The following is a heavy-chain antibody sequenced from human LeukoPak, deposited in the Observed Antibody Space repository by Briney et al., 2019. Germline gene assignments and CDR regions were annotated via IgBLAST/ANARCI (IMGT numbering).Heavy chain of an antibody. CDR3: ARVYSSSWYGLAWFDP. CDR2: ISAYNGNT. CDR1: GYTFTSYG. J-gene: IGHJ5*02. V-gene: IGHV1-18*04. D-gene: IGHD6-13*01. Sequence: ASVKVSCKASGYTFTSYGISWVRQAPGQGLEWMGWISAYNGNTNYAQKLQGRVTMTTDTSTSTAYMELRSLRSDDTAVYYCARVYSSSWYGLAWFDPWGQGTLVTVSS.